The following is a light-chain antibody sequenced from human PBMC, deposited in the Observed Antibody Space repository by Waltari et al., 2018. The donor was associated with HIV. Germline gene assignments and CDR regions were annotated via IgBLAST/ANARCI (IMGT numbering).Light chain of an antibody. CDR2: QDS. CDR3: QAWDGSTEV. CDR1: KLGDKY. V-gene: IGLV3-1*01. J-gene: IGLJ1*01. Sequence: SYELTQPPSVSVSPGQTATITCSGDKLGDKYIFWYQQTPGPSPRLVIYQDSRRPSGIPERLSGSNSGNTATLTISGTQAVDEADYYCQAWDGSTEVFGTGTTVTVL.